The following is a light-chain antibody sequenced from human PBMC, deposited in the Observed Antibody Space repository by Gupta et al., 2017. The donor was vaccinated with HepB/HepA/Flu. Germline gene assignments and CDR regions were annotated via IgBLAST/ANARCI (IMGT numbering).Light chain of an antibody. J-gene: IGKJ4*01. CDR1: QSVTSN. CDR2: AAS. Sequence: ENVMTQSPATLSVSPGERATLSCRASQSVTSNLAWYQQKPGQAPRLLIYAASTRAAGTPDRFRGSASGTDFTLTISILHSEDFAVYYCQRDNDWHQTFGGGTKVEIK. V-gene: IGKV3-15*01. CDR3: QRDNDWHQT.